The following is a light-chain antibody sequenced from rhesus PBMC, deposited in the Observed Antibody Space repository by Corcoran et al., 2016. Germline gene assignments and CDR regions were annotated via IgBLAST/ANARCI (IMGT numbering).Light chain of an antibody. CDR3: QQGYRFPWT. J-gene: IGKJ1*01. V-gene: IGKV1-74*01. Sequence: DIQMTQSPSSLSASVGDRVTITCRASENVNNYLNWYQQKPGKAPNVLIVKASTLQSGVPSRFSGSGSGTDYPVTISSLQPEDVATYYGQQGYRFPWTFGQGTSVEIK. CDR1: ENVNNY. CDR2: KAS.